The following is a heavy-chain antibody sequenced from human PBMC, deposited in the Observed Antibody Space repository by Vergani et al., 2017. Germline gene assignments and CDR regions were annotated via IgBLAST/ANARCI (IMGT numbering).Heavy chain of an antibody. D-gene: IGHD3-10*01. Sequence: VQLVESGGGLVKPGGSLRLSCAASGFTFSSYGMHWVRQAPGQGLEWMGWINPNSGVTNYAQKFQGRVTMTRDTSISTAYMELSRLRSDETAVYYCARDLNYYGSGSYYNRYNWFDPWGQGTLVTVSS. CDR1: GFTFSSYG. J-gene: IGHJ5*02. V-gene: IGHV1-2*02. CDR2: INPNSGVT. CDR3: ARDLNYYGSGSYYNRYNWFDP.